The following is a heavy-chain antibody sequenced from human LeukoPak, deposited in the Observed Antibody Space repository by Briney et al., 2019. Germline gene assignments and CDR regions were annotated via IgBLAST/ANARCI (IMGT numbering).Heavy chain of an antibody. V-gene: IGHV3-23*01. J-gene: IGHJ6*03. CDR3: TTVAVTTYYYCYYMDV. CDR2: ISGSGGST. CDR1: GFTFSSYA. D-gene: IGHD4-17*01. Sequence: GGPLRLSCAASGFTFSSYAMSWVRQAPGKGLEWVSAISGSGGSTYYADSVKGRFTISRDNSKNTLYLQMNSLRAEDTAVHYCTTVAVTTYYYCYYMDVWGKGTTVTVSS.